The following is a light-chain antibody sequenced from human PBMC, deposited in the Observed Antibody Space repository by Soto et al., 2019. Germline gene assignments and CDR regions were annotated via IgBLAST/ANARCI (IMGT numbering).Light chain of an antibody. CDR1: QNIRNY. V-gene: IGKV1-39*01. J-gene: IGKJ1*01. Sequence: DIQMTHSPSSLSASVGDRVTITFRASQNIRNYLAWYQQKAGKAPKLLIYAASSLQSGVPSRFSGSGSGTDFTLTISSLQPEDFATYYCQKSYSTPLKFGQGTKVDIK. CDR2: AAS. CDR3: QKSYSTPLK.